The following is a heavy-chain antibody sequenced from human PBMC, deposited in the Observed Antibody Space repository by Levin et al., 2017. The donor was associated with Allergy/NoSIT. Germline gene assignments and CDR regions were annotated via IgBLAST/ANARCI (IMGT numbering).Heavy chain of an antibody. D-gene: IGHD6-19*01. CDR1: GFTFSSYG. V-gene: IGHV3-33*01. CDR3: ARGRLSEYYYYGMDV. J-gene: IGHJ6*02. CDR2: IWYDGSNK. Sequence: SGGSLRLSCAASGFTFSSYGMHWVRQAPGKGLEWVAVIWYDGSNKYYADSVKGRFTISRDNSKNTLYLQMNSLRAEDTAVYYCARGRLSEYYYYGMDVWGQGTTVTVSS.